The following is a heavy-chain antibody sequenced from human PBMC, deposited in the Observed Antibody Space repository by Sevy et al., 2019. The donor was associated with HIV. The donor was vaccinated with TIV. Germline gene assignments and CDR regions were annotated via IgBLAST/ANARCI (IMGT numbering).Heavy chain of an antibody. CDR2: IYPGDSDT. Sequence: GESLKISCKGSGYSFTSYWIGWVRQMPGKGLEWMGIIYPGDSDTGYSPSFQGQVTISADKSISTAYLQWSGLKASDTAMYYCARKYYDILTGYYRFDPWGQGTLVTVSS. CDR3: ARKYYDILTGYYRFDP. V-gene: IGHV5-51*01. D-gene: IGHD3-9*01. CDR1: GYSFTSYW. J-gene: IGHJ5*02.